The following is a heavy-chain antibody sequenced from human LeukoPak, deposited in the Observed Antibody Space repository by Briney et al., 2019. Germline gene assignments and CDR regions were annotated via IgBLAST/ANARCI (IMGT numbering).Heavy chain of an antibody. V-gene: IGHV4-4*07. J-gene: IGHJ6*02. CDR2: IYTSGST. CDR1: GGSISSYY. CDR3: ARGKILPDYYYGMDV. Sequence: SETLSLTCTVSGGSISSYYWSWIRQPAGKGLEWIGRIYTSGSTNYNPSLKSRVTISVDTSKNQFSLKLSSVAAADTAVYYCARGKILPDYYYGMDVWGQGTTVTVSS.